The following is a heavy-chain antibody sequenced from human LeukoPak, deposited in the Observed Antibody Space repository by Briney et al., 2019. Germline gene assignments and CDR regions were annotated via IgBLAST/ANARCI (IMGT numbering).Heavy chain of an antibody. V-gene: IGHV3-23*01. D-gene: IGHD3-22*01. CDR1: GFTFSTYA. CDR3: AKSSYYDSSGYYREYYFDY. CDR2: ISGSGGST. J-gene: IGHJ4*02. Sequence: GGSLRLSCAASGFTFSTYAMSWVRQAPGKGLEWVSAISGSGGSTNYADSVKGRVTVSRDNSKSTLYLQMNSLRAEDTAVYYCAKSSYYDSSGYYREYYFDYWGQGTLVTVSS.